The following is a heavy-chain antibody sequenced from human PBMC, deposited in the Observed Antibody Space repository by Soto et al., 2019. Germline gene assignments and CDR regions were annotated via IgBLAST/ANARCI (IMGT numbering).Heavy chain of an antibody. J-gene: IGHJ5*02. CDR2: IRSKANSYAT. D-gene: IGHD1-7*01. Sequence: EVQLVESGGGLVQPGGSLKLSCAASGFTFSGSAMHWVRQASGKGLEWVGRIRSKANSYATAYAASVKGRFTISRDDSKNTAYLPMNSLKTEDTTVYYCTRHAITGTTIVWFDPWGPGTLVTVSS. CDR3: TRHAITGTTIVWFDP. V-gene: IGHV3-73*01. CDR1: GFTFSGSA.